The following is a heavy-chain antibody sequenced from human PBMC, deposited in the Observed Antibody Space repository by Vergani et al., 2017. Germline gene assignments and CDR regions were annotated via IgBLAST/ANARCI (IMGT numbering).Heavy chain of an antibody. CDR3: ARAPYYYGSGSYWATLGY. V-gene: IGHV3-11*01. Sequence: QVQLVESGGGVVQPGRSLRLSCAASGFTFSDYYMSWIRQAPGKGLEWVSYISSSGSTIYYADSVKGRFTISRDNAKNSLYLQMNSLRAEDTAVYYCARAPYYYGSGSYWATLGYWGQGTLVTVSS. J-gene: IGHJ4*02. CDR2: ISSSGSTI. D-gene: IGHD3-10*01. CDR1: GFTFSDYY.